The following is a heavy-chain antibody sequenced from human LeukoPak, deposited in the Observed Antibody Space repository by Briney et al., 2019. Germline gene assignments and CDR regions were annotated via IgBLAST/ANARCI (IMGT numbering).Heavy chain of an antibody. V-gene: IGHV4-34*01. D-gene: IGHD3-3*01. CDR3: ARVRRDFRSSSGVVIMWDY. CDR1: GGSFSGYY. Sequence: SETLSLTCAVYGGSFSGYYWSWIRQPPGKGLEWIGEINHSGSTNYNPSLKSRVTISVDTSKNQFSLKLSPVTAADTAVYYCARVRRDFRSSSGVVIMWDYWGQGTLVTVSS. J-gene: IGHJ4*02. CDR2: INHSGST.